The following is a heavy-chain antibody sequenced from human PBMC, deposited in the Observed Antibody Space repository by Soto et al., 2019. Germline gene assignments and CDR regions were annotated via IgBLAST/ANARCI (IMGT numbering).Heavy chain of an antibody. CDR3: AKDRGDSSGYYSEYFQH. Sequence: GGSLRLSCAASGFTFSSYGMHWVRQAPGKGLEWVAVISYDGSNKYYADSVKGRFTISRDNSKNTLYLQMNSLRAEDTAVYYCAKDRGDSSGYYSEYFQHWGQGTLVTVSS. J-gene: IGHJ1*01. CDR2: ISYDGSNK. D-gene: IGHD3-22*01. CDR1: GFTFSSYG. V-gene: IGHV3-30*18.